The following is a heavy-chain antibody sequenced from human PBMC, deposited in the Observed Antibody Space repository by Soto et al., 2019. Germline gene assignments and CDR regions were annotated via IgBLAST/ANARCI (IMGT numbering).Heavy chain of an antibody. CDR2: IKQDGSEK. CDR3: ARSRNIVVITPRGAFDI. D-gene: IGHD3-22*01. V-gene: IGHV3-7*05. J-gene: IGHJ3*02. CDR1: GFTFSSYW. Sequence: VQLVESGGGLVQPGGSLRLSCAASGFTFSSYWMSWVRQAPGKGLEWVANIKQDGSEKYYVDSVKGRFTISRDNAKNSLYLQMNSLRAEDTAVYYCARSRNIVVITPRGAFDIWGQGTMVTVSS.